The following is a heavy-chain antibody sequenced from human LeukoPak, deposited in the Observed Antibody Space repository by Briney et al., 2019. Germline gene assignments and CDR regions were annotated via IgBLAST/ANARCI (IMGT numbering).Heavy chain of an antibody. D-gene: IGHD3-22*01. Sequence: ASVKVSCKASGGTFSSYDISWARQALGQGLEWMGGIMPMFGKTNYAQKFQGRVTTTADKATSTAYMELSSLRSEDTAVYYCARPGDTSYYDSSGRTVYFDYWGQGTLVTVSS. J-gene: IGHJ4*02. CDR3: ARPGDTSYYDSSGRTVYFDY. V-gene: IGHV1-69*06. CDR2: IMPMFGKT. CDR1: GGTFSSYD.